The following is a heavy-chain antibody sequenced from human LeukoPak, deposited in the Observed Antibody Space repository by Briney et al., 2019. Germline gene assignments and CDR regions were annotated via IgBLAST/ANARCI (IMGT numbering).Heavy chain of an antibody. Sequence: SETLSLTCTVSVASIRSGDYYWSWIRQPPGKGLEWIGYIYDSGSTYYNPSLKSRITISVDTSENRFSLKLSSVTAADTAVHYCARITYGDNHFDIWGQGTMVTVSS. CDR3: ARITYGDNHFDI. V-gene: IGHV4-30-4*02. J-gene: IGHJ3*02. CDR2: IYDSGST. D-gene: IGHD4-23*01. CDR1: VASIRSGDYY.